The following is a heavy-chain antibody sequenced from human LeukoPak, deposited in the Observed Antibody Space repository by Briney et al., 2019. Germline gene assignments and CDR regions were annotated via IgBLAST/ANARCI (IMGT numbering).Heavy chain of an antibody. V-gene: IGHV3-30-3*01. CDR1: GFTFSSYA. CDR2: ISYDGSNK. D-gene: IGHD3-3*01. CDR3: AREDFTIFGVVITNWFDP. Sequence: GGSLRLSCAASGFTFSSYAMHWVRQAPGKGLEWVAVISYDGSNKYYADSVKGRFTISRDNSKNTLYLQMNSLRAEDTAVYYCAREDFTIFGVVITNWFDPWGQGTLVTVSS. J-gene: IGHJ5*02.